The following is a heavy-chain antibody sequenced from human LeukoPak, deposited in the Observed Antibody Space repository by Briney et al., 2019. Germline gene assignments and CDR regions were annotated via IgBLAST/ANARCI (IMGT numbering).Heavy chain of an antibody. CDR1: GFTFIGHY. Sequence: ASVKVSCKASGFTFIGHYMHWVRQAPGQGLEWMGWINLNTGDTDYAPKFQGRVTMTRDTSITTAYMELSRLRYDDTAVYYCARDQPALDYWGRGTLVTVSS. V-gene: IGHV1-2*02. J-gene: IGHJ4*02. CDR2: INLNTGDT. CDR3: ARDQPALDY.